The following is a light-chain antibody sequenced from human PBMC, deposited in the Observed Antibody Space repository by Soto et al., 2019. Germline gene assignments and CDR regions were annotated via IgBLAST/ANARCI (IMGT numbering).Light chain of an antibody. Sequence: SSELTQPPSVSVAPGQTARITCGGNKIGSESVHWYQQKPGQAPVLVVYDDSDRPSGIPERFSGSNSGNTATLTISRVEAGDDADSYCQLWDTSSDRYVSGTGTKVTVL. J-gene: IGLJ1*01. CDR2: DDS. V-gene: IGLV3-21*02. CDR1: KIGSES. CDR3: QLWDTSSDRYV.